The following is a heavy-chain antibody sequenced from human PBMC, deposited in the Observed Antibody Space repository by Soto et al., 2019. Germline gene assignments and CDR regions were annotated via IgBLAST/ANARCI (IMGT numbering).Heavy chain of an antibody. J-gene: IGHJ6*02. CDR3: ARGPIPASNYYYYGMDV. D-gene: IGHD2-2*02. CDR1: GGSISSYY. V-gene: IGHV4-59*01. CDR2: IYYSGST. Sequence: QVQLQESGPGLVKPSETLSLTCTVSGGSISSYYWSWIRQPPGKGLEWIGYIYYSGSTNYNPSLKSRVTISVDTSKNQFSLKLSSVTAADTAVYYCARGPIPASNYYYYGMDVWDQGTTVTVSS.